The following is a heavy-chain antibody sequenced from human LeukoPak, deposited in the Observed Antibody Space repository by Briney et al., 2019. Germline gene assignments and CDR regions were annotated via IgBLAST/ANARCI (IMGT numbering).Heavy chain of an antibody. CDR3: ARRHGATNFDY. CDR2: IYTSGST. V-gene: IGHV4-61*02. J-gene: IGHJ4*02. D-gene: IGHD5-12*01. CDR1: GGSISSGNYY. Sequence: PSETLSLTCTVSGGSISSGNYYWTWIRQPAGKGLELIGRIYTSGSTSYNPSLKSRVTISVDTSKNQFSLKLSSVTAADTAVYYCARRHGATNFDYWGQGTLVTVSS.